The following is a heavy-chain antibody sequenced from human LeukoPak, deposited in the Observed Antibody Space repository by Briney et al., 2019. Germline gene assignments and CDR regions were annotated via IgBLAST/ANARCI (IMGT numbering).Heavy chain of an antibody. CDR3: AKGGGLWELLAYFDY. V-gene: IGHV3-21*04. D-gene: IGHD1-26*01. J-gene: IGHJ4*02. Sequence: GGSLRLSCAASGFTFSSYSMNWVRQAPGKGLEWVSSISSSSSYIYYADSVKGRFTISRDNAKNSLYLQMNSLRAEDTAVYYCAKGGGLWELLAYFDYWGQGTLVTVSS. CDR2: ISSSSSYI. CDR1: GFTFSSYS.